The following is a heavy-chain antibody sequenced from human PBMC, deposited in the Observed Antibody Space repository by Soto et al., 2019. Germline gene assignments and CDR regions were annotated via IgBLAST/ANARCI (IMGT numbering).Heavy chain of an antibody. Sequence: QVQLVDSGGGVDQPGRALRLSWAASGFTFSSYGMHWVRQAPGTGLEWVAVVWYDGSNKYYADSVKGRFTISRDKSKNTLYLQMNSLRAEDTAVYYCAREQSRTYYYGSGSYYKGWYFDLWGRGPLVTVSS. D-gene: IGHD3-10*01. V-gene: IGHV3-33*01. J-gene: IGHJ2*01. CDR2: VWYDGSNK. CDR3: AREQSRTYYYGSGSYYKGWYFDL. CDR1: GFTFSSYG.